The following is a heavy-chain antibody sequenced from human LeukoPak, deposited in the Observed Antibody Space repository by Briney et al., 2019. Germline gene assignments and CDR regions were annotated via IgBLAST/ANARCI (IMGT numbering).Heavy chain of an antibody. Sequence: SGGSLRLSCAASGFTFSSYWMNWARQAPGKGLEWVASINHNGNVNYYVDSVKGRFTISRDNAKNSLYLQMSNLRAEDTAVYYCAKDHIVVVPAARSEAFDIWGQGTMVTVSS. CDR3: AKDHIVVVPAARSEAFDI. V-gene: IGHV3-7*03. CDR1: GFTFSSYW. D-gene: IGHD2-2*01. CDR2: INHNGNVN. J-gene: IGHJ3*02.